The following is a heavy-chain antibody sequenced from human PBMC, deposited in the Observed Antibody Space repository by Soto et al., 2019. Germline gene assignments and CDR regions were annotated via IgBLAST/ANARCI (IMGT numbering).Heavy chain of an antibody. Sequence: GESLKISWKGSGYTFNNHWIGWERQMPGRGLGWRGIIYTGEYDTRYSRSLEGRVTISTDKSTSTAYLQWMSLKDADTAIYYCARGGTSSPSYCFDFWGQGTPVTVSS. CDR1: GYTFNNHW. CDR3: ARGGTSSPSYCFDF. D-gene: IGHD2-2*01. J-gene: IGHJ4*02. V-gene: IGHV5-51*01. CDR2: IYTGEYDT.